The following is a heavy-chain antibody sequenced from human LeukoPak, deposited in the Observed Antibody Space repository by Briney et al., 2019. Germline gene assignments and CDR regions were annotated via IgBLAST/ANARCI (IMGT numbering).Heavy chain of an antibody. J-gene: IGHJ6*02. Sequence: ASVRDSCKASGYTFTSYGISWVRQAPGQGLEWMGWISAYNGNTNYAQKLQGRVTMTTDTSTSTAYMELRSLRSDDTAVYYCARDRKEGEYYDFWSGYYYYYGMDVWGQGTTVTVSS. CDR2: ISAYNGNT. CDR1: GYTFTSYG. V-gene: IGHV1-18*01. D-gene: IGHD3-3*01. CDR3: ARDRKEGEYYDFWSGYYYYYGMDV.